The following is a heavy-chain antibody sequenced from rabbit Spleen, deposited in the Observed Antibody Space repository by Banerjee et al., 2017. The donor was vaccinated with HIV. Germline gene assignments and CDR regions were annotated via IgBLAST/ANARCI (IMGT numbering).Heavy chain of an antibody. V-gene: IGHV1S45*01. CDR3: ARDAGTYDYIDVYFSL. CDR1: GFSFSSGYD. J-gene: IGHJ4*01. CDR2: ISTTSTNT. D-gene: IGHD6-1*01. Sequence: QEQLEESGGGLVQPGGSLKLSCKASGFSFSSGYDMSWVRQAPGKGLEWIACISTTSTNTYYANWAKGRFTISKTSSTTVTLQMTSLTAADTATYFCARDAGTYDYIDVYFSLWGPGTLVTVS.